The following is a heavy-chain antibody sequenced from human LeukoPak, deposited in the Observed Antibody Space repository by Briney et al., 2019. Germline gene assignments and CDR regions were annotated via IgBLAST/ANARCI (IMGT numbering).Heavy chain of an antibody. J-gene: IGHJ4*02. CDR1: GFTFSNYG. Sequence: PGGSLGLSCAASGFTFSNYGMTWVRQAPGKGPEWVSEISPSGDGTYYADSVKGRFTISRDNSKNALYLQLNSLRAEDAAIYYCATRDQSGWSFFDNWGQGTLVTVSS. V-gene: IGHV3-23*01. CDR2: ISPSGDGT. D-gene: IGHD6-19*01. CDR3: ATRDQSGWSFFDN.